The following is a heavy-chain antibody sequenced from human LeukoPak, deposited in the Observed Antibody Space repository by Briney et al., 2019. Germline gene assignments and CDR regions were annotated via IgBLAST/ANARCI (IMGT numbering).Heavy chain of an antibody. V-gene: IGHV1-2*02. CDR3: ARALLVVVTATPSAIDY. CDR1: VYTFTRYY. J-gene: IGHJ4*02. Sequence: GASVTVSCKASVYTFTRYYMHWVRQAPGQGLEWMGWINPNSGGTNYAQKFQGRVTMTRDTSISTAYMELSRLRSDDTAVYYCARALLVVVTATPSAIDYWGQGTLVTVSS. D-gene: IGHD2-15*01. CDR2: INPNSGGT.